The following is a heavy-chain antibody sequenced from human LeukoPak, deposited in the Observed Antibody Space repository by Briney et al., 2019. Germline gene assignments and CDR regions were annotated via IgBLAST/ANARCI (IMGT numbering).Heavy chain of an antibody. CDR3: ARVGYGDRDY. Sequence: SETLSLTCAVYGGSFSGYYWSWIRQPPGKGLEWIGEINHSGSTNYNPSLKSRVTISVDTSKNQFSLKLSSVTAADTAVYYCARVGYGDRDYWGQGTLVTVSS. D-gene: IGHD4-17*01. J-gene: IGHJ4*02. V-gene: IGHV4-34*01. CDR2: INHSGST. CDR1: GGSFSGYY.